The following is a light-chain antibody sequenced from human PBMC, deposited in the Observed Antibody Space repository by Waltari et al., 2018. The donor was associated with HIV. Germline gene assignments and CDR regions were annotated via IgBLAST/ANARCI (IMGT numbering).Light chain of an antibody. CDR1: GSNFGKDN. CDR3: ETWDSSLSIMI. J-gene: IGLJ2*01. Sequence: QSVLPQPPPVSAAPGQTVTISCSGSGSNFGKDNVSWYRQFPGSAPQLRIDDDDRRPAGISDRFPCSKSGTAATLGIAGLNAGDEADYYCETWDSSLSIMIFGGGTKVTVL. V-gene: IGLV1-51*01. CDR2: DDD.